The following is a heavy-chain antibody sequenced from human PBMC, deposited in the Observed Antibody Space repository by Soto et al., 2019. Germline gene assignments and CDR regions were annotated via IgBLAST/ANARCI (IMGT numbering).Heavy chain of an antibody. CDR2: IYPGDSDT. CDR1: GYSFTSYL. CDR3: ARLDLSIVVVPAAPPDD. V-gene: IGHV5-51*01. J-gene: IGHJ4*02. Sequence: XESLKISRKGSGYSFTSYLLVWVRQMPGKGLECMGIIYPGDSDTRYSPSFQGQVTISADKSISTVYLQWSSLRASDTAMYYCARLDLSIVVVPAAPPDDWGQGTLVTVSS. D-gene: IGHD2-2*01.